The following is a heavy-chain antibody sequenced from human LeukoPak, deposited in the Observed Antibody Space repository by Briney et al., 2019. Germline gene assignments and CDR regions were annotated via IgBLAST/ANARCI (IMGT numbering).Heavy chain of an antibody. D-gene: IGHD1-1*01. CDR1: GFTFGDYA. Sequence: PGGSLRLSCTASGFTFGDYAMSWVRQAPGKGLEWVGFIRSKAYGGATENAASVKGRFTISRDDSKSIAYLQMNSLKTEDTAVYYCTRMRGTYYMDVWGKGTTVTISS. CDR2: IRSKAYGGAT. CDR3: TRMRGTYYMDV. J-gene: IGHJ6*03. V-gene: IGHV3-49*04.